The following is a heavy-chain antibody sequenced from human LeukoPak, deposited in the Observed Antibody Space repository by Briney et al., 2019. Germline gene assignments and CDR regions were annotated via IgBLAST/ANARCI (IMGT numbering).Heavy chain of an antibody. CDR2: IHYSGST. J-gene: IGHJ6*02. CDR1: GGSISSSSYY. V-gene: IGHV4-39*01. Sequence: PSETLSLTCTVSGGSISSSSYYWGWIRQPPGKGLEWIGSIHYSGSTYYNPSLKSRVTISVDTSKNQFSLKLSSVTAADTAVYYCASRDLYYGMDVWGQGTTVTVSS. CDR3: ASRDLYYGMDV.